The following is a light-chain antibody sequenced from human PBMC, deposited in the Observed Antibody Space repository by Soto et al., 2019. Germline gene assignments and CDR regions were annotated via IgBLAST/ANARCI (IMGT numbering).Light chain of an antibody. CDR2: KAS. V-gene: IGKV1-5*03. CDR1: QTISSW. Sequence: DNQMTQSPSTLSGSVGDRVTITCRASQTISSWLAWYQQKPGKAPKLLIYKASTLKSGVPARFSGGGSGTDFTLTISSLEPDDFAVYYCQQRSNWQITFGQGTRLEIK. J-gene: IGKJ5*01. CDR3: QQRSNWQIT.